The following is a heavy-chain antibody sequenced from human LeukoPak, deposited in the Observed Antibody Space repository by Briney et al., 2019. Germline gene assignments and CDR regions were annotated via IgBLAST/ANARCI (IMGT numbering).Heavy chain of an antibody. J-gene: IGHJ4*02. Sequence: ASVKLSCTASGSTFTSYGISWVSQAPCQGLEWMGLISAYIGNTNYAQKLKDRVPMTTHTPTGTADKDLRSRRSDGTAVYYSARGPGIAAAGDYWGQGTLVTVSS. V-gene: IGHV1-18*01. CDR1: GSTFTSYG. CDR3: ARGPGIAAAGDY. CDR2: ISAYIGNT. D-gene: IGHD6-13*01.